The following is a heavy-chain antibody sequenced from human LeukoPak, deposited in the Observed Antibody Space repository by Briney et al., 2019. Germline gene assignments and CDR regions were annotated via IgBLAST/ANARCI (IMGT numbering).Heavy chain of an antibody. CDR1: GFTFTDYC. CDR2: MSPSGGRT. CDR3: ARDHDYGDYEGPAAFDY. Sequence: ASVKVSCKAFGFTFTDYCMHWLRQAPGQGLESMGEMSPSGGRTSYAQKFQGRVTMTRDTSTSTVYMELTSLSSEDTAVYYCARDHDYGDYEGPAAFDYWGPGTLVTVSS. D-gene: IGHD4-17*01. V-gene: IGHV1-46*01. J-gene: IGHJ4*02.